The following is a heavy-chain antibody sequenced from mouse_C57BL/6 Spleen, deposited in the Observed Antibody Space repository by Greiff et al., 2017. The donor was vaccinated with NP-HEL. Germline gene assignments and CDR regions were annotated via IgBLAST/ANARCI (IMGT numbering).Heavy chain of an antibody. J-gene: IGHJ4*01. CDR1: GYAFTNYL. CDR3: ARRADDGYYLNYAMDD. CDR2: INPGSGGT. D-gene: IGHD2-3*01. Sequence: VQLQQSGAELVRPGTSVKVSCKASGYAFTNYLIEWVKQRPGQGLEWIGVINPGSGGTNYNEKFKGKATLTADKSSSTAYMQLSSLTSEDSAVYFCARRADDGYYLNYAMDDWGQGTSVTVSS. V-gene: IGHV1-54*01.